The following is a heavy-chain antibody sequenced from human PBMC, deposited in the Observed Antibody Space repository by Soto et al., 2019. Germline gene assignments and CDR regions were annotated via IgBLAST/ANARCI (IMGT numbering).Heavy chain of an antibody. Sequence: GGSLRLSCAASGFTFSNAWMNWVRQAPGKGLEWVGRIKSKTDGGTTDYAAPVKGRFTISRDDSKNTLYLQMNSLKTEDTAVYYCTTDLPITIFGVVIIPGIFDYWGQGTLVTVSS. CDR2: IKSKTDGGTT. V-gene: IGHV3-15*07. CDR1: GFTFSNAW. J-gene: IGHJ4*02. CDR3: TTDLPITIFGVVIIPGIFDY. D-gene: IGHD3-3*01.